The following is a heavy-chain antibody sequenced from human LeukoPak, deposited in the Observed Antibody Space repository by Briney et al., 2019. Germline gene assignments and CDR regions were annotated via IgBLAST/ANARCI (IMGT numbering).Heavy chain of an antibody. V-gene: IGHV3-23*01. J-gene: IGHJ4*02. CDR1: GFTFSSYA. D-gene: IGHD3-22*01. Sequence: HPGGSLRLSCAASGFTFSSYAMSWVRQAPGKGLEWVSAISGSGGSTYYADSVKGRFTISRDNSKNTLYLQMNSLRAEDTAVYYCAKPNYYDRSGYLFDDWGQGTLVTVSS. CDR2: ISGSGGST. CDR3: AKPNYYDRSGYLFDD.